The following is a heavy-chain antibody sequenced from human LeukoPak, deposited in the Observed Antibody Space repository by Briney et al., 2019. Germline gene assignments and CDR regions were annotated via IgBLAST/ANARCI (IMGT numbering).Heavy chain of an antibody. CDR2: ISGSCTST. V-gene: IGHV3-23*01. CDR1: GYTFNSYA. Sequence: GGSLRLSCTASGYTFNSYAMSWVRQAPGKGLEWVSGISGSCTSTYYADSVKGRFTISRDNSKNTLYLQMNSLRAEDTALYYCAKEPASGSCFDYWGQGTLVTVSS. CDR3: AKEPASGSCFDY. D-gene: IGHD3-10*01. J-gene: IGHJ4*02.